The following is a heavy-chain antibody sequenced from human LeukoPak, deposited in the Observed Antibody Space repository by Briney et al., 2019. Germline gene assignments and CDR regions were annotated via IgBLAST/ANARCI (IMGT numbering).Heavy chain of an antibody. D-gene: IGHD4-17*01. CDR3: ARDGPNYGDFNWFDP. Sequence: SVKVSCKASGGTFSSYAISWVRQAPGQGLEWMGGIIPIFGTANYAQKFQGRVTITADESTSTAYMELSSLRSEDTAVYYCARDGPNYGDFNWFDPWGQGTLVTVSS. CDR2: IIPIFGTA. J-gene: IGHJ5*02. V-gene: IGHV1-69*13. CDR1: GGTFSSYA.